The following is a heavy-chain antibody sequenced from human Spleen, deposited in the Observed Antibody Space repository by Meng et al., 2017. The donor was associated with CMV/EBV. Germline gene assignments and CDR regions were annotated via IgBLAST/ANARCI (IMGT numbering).Heavy chain of an antibody. D-gene: IGHD3-22*01. CDR3: ARDASDFDSSGYYNTWFDP. V-gene: IGHV1-46*01. CDR2: INPTAGST. Sequence: ASVKVSCMAYGYAFTSYYMHWVRQAPGQGLEWMGVINPTAGSTTYAQNFQGRVTMISDTSTSTVYMELSSLRSDDTAVYYCARDASDFDSSGYYNTWFDPWGQGTLVTVSS. CDR1: GYAFTSYY. J-gene: IGHJ5*02.